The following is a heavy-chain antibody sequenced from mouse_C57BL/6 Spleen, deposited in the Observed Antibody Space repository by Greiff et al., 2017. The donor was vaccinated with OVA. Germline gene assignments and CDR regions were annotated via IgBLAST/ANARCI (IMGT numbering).Heavy chain of an antibody. V-gene: IGHV1-54*01. J-gene: IGHJ2*01. Sequence: QVQLKESGAELVRPGTSVKVSCKASGYAFTNYLIEWVKQRPGQGLEWIGVINPGSGGTNYNEKFKGKATLTADKSSSTAYMQLSSLTSEDAAVYFCARYYDYDAYYFDYWGQGTTLTVSS. CDR3: ARYYDYDAYYFDY. D-gene: IGHD2-4*01. CDR1: GYAFTNYL. CDR2: INPGSGGT.